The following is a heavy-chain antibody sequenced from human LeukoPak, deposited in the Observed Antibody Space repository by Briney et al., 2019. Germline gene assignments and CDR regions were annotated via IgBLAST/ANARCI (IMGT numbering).Heavy chain of an antibody. CDR3: ARGLDIVLMVSAFDY. CDR1: GYTFTGYY. V-gene: IGHV1-2*02. Sequence: ASVKVSCKASGYTFTGYYMRWVRQAPGQGLEWMGWINPNSGGTNYAQKFQGRVTMTRDTSISTAYMELSRLRSDDTAVYYCARGLDIVLMVSAFDYWGQGTLVTVSS. D-gene: IGHD2-8*01. CDR2: INPNSGGT. J-gene: IGHJ4*02.